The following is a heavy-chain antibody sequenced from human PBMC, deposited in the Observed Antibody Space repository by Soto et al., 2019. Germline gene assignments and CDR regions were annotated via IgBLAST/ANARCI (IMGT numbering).Heavy chain of an antibody. CDR2: IKSKTDGGIT. CDR3: TTHRGYVPFDP. J-gene: IGHJ5*02. CDR1: GFTFSNAW. Sequence: GGSLRLSCAASGFTFSNAWMSWVRQAPGKGLEWVGRIKSKTDGGITDYAAPVKGRFTISIDDSKNTLYLQMNSLKTEDTAVCYCTTHRGYVPFDPWGQGTLVTVSS. D-gene: IGHD5-12*01. V-gene: IGHV3-15*01.